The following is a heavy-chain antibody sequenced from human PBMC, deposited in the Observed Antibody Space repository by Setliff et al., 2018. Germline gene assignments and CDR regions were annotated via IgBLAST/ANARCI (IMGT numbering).Heavy chain of an antibody. CDR1: GASFSGTY. V-gene: IGHV4-34*01. J-gene: IGHJ4*02. CDR2: INHSGSP. Sequence: SETLSLTCAVYGASFSGTYCSWIRQSPGKGLEWIGEINHTGSPNWTGEINHSGSPNYNPSLKSRVTISVDTSKNQFSLRLRSVTAADTAVYFCARDNTMVGATDYWGLGTLVTVSS. D-gene: IGHD1-26*01. CDR3: ARDNTMVGATDY.